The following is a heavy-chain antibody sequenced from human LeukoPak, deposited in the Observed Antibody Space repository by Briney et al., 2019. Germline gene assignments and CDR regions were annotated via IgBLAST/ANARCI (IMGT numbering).Heavy chain of an antibody. CDR3: ASLYYDFWSGYYTGSPWDSPFDP. CDR1: GGSISSGGYS. CDR2: IYHSGST. Sequence: PSQTLSLTCAVSGGSISSGGYSWSWIRQPPGKGLEWIGYIYHSGSTYYNPSLKSRVTISVDRSKNQFSLKLSSVTAADTAVYYCASLYYDFWSGYYTGSPWDSPFDPWGQGTLVTVSS. D-gene: IGHD3-3*01. J-gene: IGHJ5*02. V-gene: IGHV4-30-2*01.